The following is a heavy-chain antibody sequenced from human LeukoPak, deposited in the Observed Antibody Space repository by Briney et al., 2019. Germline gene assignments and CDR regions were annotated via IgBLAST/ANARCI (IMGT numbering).Heavy chain of an antibody. D-gene: IGHD5-18*01. Sequence: GASVKVSCKASGYTFTSYGISWVRQAPGQGLEWMGWISAYNGNTNYAQKLQGRVTMTTDTSTSAAYMELRSLRSDDTAVYYCALLDIQLWDPGNGIDVWGQGTTVTVSS. CDR1: GYTFTSYG. J-gene: IGHJ6*02. CDR3: ALLDIQLWDPGNGIDV. V-gene: IGHV1-18*01. CDR2: ISAYNGNT.